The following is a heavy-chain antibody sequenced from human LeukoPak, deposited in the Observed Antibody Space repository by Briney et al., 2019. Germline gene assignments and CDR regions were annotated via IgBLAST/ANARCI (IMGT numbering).Heavy chain of an antibody. Sequence: GGSLRLSCEAPGLTFSSYAMSWVRQAPGKGLGWVSGIIDSGGITYYANSVKGRFTIPRDNSMNTVYLQMNTLGAEDTAIYYCARLNGPVVITFGGVTWFDPWGQGTRVTVSS. CDR1: GLTFSSYA. V-gene: IGHV3-23*01. CDR3: ARLNGPVVITFGGVTWFDP. CDR2: IIDSGGIT. D-gene: IGHD3-16*01. J-gene: IGHJ5*02.